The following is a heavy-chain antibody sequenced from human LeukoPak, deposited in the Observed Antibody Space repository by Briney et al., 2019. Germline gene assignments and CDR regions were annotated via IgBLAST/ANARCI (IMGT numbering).Heavy chain of an antibody. J-gene: IGHJ5*02. CDR1: GFTFSDYY. Sequence: GGSLRLSCAASGFTFSDYYMSWIRQAPGKGLEWVSYISSSGSTIYYAGSVKGRFTISRDNAKNSLYLQMNSLRAEDTAVYYCARTPRRHNWFDPWGQGTLVTVSS. V-gene: IGHV3-11*01. CDR2: ISSSGSTI. CDR3: ARTPRRHNWFDP.